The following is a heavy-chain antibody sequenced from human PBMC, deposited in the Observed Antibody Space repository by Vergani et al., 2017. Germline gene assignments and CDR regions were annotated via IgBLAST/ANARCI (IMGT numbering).Heavy chain of an antibody. V-gene: IGHV1-2*02. J-gene: IGHJ3*02. Sequence: QVQLVQSGAEVKKPGASVKVSCKASGYTFTSYYMHWVRQAPGQGLEWMGWINPNSGGTNYAQKFQGRVTMTRDTSISTAYMELSRLRSDDTAVYYCAREGSSGGALTGAFDIWGQGTMVTVSS. CDR2: INPNSGGT. D-gene: IGHD1-14*01. CDR1: GYTFTSYY. CDR3: AREGSSGGALTGAFDI.